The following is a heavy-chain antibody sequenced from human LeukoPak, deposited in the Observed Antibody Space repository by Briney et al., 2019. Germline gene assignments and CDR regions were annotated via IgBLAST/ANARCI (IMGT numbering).Heavy chain of an antibody. D-gene: IGHD6-13*01. V-gene: IGHV1-2*02. CDR1: GYSCTGYY. CDR3: ARGVAAAGSRLDP. J-gene: IGHJ5*02. CDR2: INPNSGGT. Sequence: ASVKVSCKTSGYSCTGYYIHRLRQAPGQGLKWLRWINPNSGGTNYAQKFQDSVSMTRDTSINTAYVELSSLRLDDTAVYYCARGVAAAGSRLDPWGQGTLITVSS.